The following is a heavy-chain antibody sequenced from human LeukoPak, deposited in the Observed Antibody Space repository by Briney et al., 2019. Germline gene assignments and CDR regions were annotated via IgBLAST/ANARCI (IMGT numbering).Heavy chain of an antibody. J-gene: IGHJ4*02. V-gene: IGHV3-66*02. CDR1: GVAVSSNY. CDR3: ARRENSGYFDY. D-gene: IGHD1-26*01. CDR2: IYSGGDT. Sequence: PGGSLRLSCAASGVAVSSNYMTWVRQAPGKGLEWISVIYSGGDTYYADSVKGRFTISRDDSKNTLYLQMNSLRAEDTAVYYCARRENSGYFDYWGQGTLVPSPQ.